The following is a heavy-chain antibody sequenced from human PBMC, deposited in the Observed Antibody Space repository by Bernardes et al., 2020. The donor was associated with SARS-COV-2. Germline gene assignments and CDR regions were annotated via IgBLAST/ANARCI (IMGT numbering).Heavy chain of an antibody. CDR3: ASTPVTMILVVITYYYFDL. J-gene: IGHJ2*01. CDR1: GDSVRSSSYF. Sequence: SETLSLTCTVSGDSVRSSSYFWGWLRQPPGKGLEWMGSIYPGGSTYYNPSLKRRPTISVDTPKNQFSLQLTSVTAADTAMYYCASTPVTMILVVITYYYFDLWGRGTLVTVSS. V-gene: IGHV4-39*01. D-gene: IGHD3-22*01. CDR2: IYPGGST.